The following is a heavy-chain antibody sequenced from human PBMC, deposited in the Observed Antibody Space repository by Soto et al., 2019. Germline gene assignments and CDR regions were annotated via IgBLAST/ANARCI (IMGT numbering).Heavy chain of an antibody. J-gene: IGHJ6*02. CDR2: INHSGST. V-gene: IGHV4-34*01. CDR3: ARLGCSSTSCYASNYYYYGMDV. D-gene: IGHD2-2*01. CDR1: GGSFSGYY. Sequence: SETLSLTCAVYGGSFSGYYWSWIRQPPGKGLEWIGEINHSGSTNYNPSLKSRVTISVDTSKNQFSLKLSSVTAADTAVYYCARLGCSSTSCYASNYYYYGMDVWGQGTTVTVSS.